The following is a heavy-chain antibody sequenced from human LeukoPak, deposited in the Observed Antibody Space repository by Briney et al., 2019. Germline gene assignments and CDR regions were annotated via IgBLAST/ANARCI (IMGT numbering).Heavy chain of an antibody. CDR3: AKVSLVVAATPAWFDP. V-gene: IGHV3-23*01. J-gene: IGHJ5*02. D-gene: IGHD2-15*01. Sequence: PGGTLRLSCAASGFTFSSYAMSWIRQAPGQGLEWVSAISGSGGSTYYADSVKGRFTISRDNSKNTLYLQMNSLRAEDTAVYYCAKVSLVVAATPAWFDPWGQGTLVTVSS. CDR2: ISGSGGST. CDR1: GFTFSSYA.